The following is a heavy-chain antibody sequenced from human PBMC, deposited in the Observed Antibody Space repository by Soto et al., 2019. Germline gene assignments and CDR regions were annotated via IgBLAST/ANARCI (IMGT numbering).Heavy chain of an antibody. D-gene: IGHD6-19*01. V-gene: IGHV4-4*02. CDR3: ARVHDPYNCIAVAGTPRCAGDI. CDR2: IYHSGST. J-gene: IGHJ3*02. CDR1: GGSISSSNW. Sequence: QVQLQESGPGLVKPSGTLSLTCAVSGGSISSSNWWSWVRQPPGKGLEWIGEIYHSGSTNYNPSLKSRVTISVDKSKNQFSLKLSSVTAADTAVYYCARVHDPYNCIAVAGTPRCAGDIWGQGTMVTVSS.